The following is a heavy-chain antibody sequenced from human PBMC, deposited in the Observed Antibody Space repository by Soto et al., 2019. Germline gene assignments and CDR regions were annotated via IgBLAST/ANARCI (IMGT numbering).Heavy chain of an antibody. J-gene: IGHJ4*02. Sequence: PGESLKISCKVSGYSFTTHWIGWVRQMPGKGLEWMGIINPVDSDTRYSPSFQGQVTLSVDKSISTAYLQWSSLKASDTAMYYCARQGGGYVSIDYWGQGTLVTVSS. V-gene: IGHV5-51*01. CDR3: ARQGGGYVSIDY. CDR2: INPVDSDT. D-gene: IGHD5-12*01. CDR1: GYSFTTHW.